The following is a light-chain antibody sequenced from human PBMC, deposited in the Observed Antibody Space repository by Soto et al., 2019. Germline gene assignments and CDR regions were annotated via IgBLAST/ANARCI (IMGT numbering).Light chain of an antibody. V-gene: IGKV1-5*03. CDR1: QSIFSW. Sequence: IQMTQSPSTLSASVGDRVSITCRASQSIFSWLAWYQQKPGKAPKLLIYKASRLESGVPSAYSGSGSGTEFTLTISGLQPDDLETYYCQQYNSFPYSFGQGTKVDIK. CDR2: KAS. J-gene: IGKJ2*03. CDR3: QQYNSFPYS.